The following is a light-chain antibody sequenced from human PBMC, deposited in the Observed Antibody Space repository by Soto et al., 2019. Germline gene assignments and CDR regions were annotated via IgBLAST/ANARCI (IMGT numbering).Light chain of an antibody. J-gene: IGKJ3*01. Sequence: DTQMTQSPSSLSASVGDRVTITCRASQSINTYLNWFQQKPGEAPKLLIYGASSLHSGVPSRFSGSGSGTDFTLTISNLQPEDFATYYCKQSYTTPLTFGPGTKVDIK. V-gene: IGKV1-39*01. CDR3: KQSYTTPLT. CDR1: QSINTY. CDR2: GAS.